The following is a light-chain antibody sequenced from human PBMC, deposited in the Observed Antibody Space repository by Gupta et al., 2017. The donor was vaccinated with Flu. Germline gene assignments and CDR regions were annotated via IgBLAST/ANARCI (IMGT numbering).Light chain of an antibody. V-gene: IGLV1-40*01. CDR1: SSNIGADYD. CDR2: GNN. CDR3: QSYDSSLSVVI. Sequence: QSVLTQPPSVSRAPGQRVTISCPGSSSNIGADYDVHWYQQFPGAAPKLLIFGNNNRPSGVPDRFSGSKSGTSASLVVSGLQAEDEGDYFCQSYDSSLSVVIFGGGTKLTVL. J-gene: IGLJ2*01.